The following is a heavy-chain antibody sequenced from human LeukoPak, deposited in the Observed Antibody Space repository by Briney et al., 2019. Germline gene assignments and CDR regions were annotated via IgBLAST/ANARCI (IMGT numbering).Heavy chain of an antibody. Sequence: GASVKVSCKASGYTFTGYYMHWVRQAPGQGLEWMGWINPNSGGTNYAQKFQGRVTMTRDTSISTAYMELSRLRSEDTAVYYCARDRWRGGSYYRLDAFDIWGQGTMVTVSS. J-gene: IGHJ3*02. V-gene: IGHV1-2*02. D-gene: IGHD1-26*01. CDR3: ARDRWRGGSYYRLDAFDI. CDR2: INPNSGGT. CDR1: GYTFTGYY.